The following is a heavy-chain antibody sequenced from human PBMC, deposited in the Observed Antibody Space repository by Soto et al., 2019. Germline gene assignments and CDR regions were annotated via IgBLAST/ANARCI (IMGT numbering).Heavy chain of an antibody. CDR1: GYTFTSYY. V-gene: IGHV1-46*01. CDR3: ANGPESSTYYFDY. Sequence: QVQLVQSGAEVKKPGASVKVSCKASGYTFTSYYMHWVRQAPGQGLEWMGIINPSGGSTSYAQKCQGRVTMTRDTSTSTVYMELSSLRSEDTAGDYGANGPESSTYYFDYWGQGTLVTVSS. D-gene: IGHD6-6*01. CDR2: INPSGGST. J-gene: IGHJ4*02.